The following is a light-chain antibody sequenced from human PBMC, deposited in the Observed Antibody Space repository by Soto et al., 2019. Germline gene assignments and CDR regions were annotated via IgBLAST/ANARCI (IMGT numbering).Light chain of an antibody. J-gene: IGKJ1*01. V-gene: IGKV3-11*01. CDR2: DAS. CDR3: QQRSNWPSWT. Sequence: EVVLTQSPATLSLSPWDRATLSCRASQSVSSYLAWYQQKPGQAPRLLIYDASNRAAGIPARFSGSGSGTDFTLTISSLEPEDFAVYYCQQRSNWPSWTFGQGTKVDIK. CDR1: QSVSSY.